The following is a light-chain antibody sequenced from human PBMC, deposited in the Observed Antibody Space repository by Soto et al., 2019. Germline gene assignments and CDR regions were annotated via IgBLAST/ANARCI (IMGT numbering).Light chain of an antibody. J-gene: IGKJ5*01. CDR1: QSISSY. Sequence: DIQMTQSPSSLSASVGDRVTITCRASQSISSYLNWYQQKPGKAPKLLIYAASSLQSGVPSRFSGSGSGTDFTLTINSLQPEDFATYYCQQSYSNPITFDQETRLEIK. V-gene: IGKV1-39*01. CDR2: AAS. CDR3: QQSYSNPIT.